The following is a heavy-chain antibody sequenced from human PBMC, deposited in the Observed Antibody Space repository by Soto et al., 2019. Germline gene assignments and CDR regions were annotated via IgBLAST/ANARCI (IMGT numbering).Heavy chain of an antibody. D-gene: IGHD3-22*01. CDR1: GGTFSSYA. Sequence: VASVKVSCKASGGTFSSYAISWVRQAPGQGLEWMGGIIPIFGTANYAQKFQGRVTITADESTSTAYMELSSLRSEDTAVYYCARDPNSSGYYYYYGMDVWGQGTTVTVSS. CDR2: IIPIFGTA. V-gene: IGHV1-69*13. J-gene: IGHJ6*02. CDR3: ARDPNSSGYYYYYGMDV.